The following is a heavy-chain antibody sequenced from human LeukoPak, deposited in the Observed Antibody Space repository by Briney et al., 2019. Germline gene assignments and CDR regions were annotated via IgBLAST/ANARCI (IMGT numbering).Heavy chain of an antibody. Sequence: SGRSLRLSCAASGFTFSSYAMRWVRQAPGKGLEWVAVISYDGSNKYYADSVKGRFTISRDNSKNTLYLQMNSLRAEDTAVYYCARVRGSGSQPFDYWGQGTLVTVSS. J-gene: IGHJ4*02. CDR2: ISYDGSNK. CDR1: GFTFSSYA. D-gene: IGHD3-22*01. CDR3: ARVRGSGSQPFDY. V-gene: IGHV3-30*04.